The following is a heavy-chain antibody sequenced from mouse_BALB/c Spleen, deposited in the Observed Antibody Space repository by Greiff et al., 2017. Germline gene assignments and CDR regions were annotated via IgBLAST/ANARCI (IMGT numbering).Heavy chain of an antibody. Sequence: QVQLKESGPGLVAPSQSLSITCTVSGFSLTSYGVHWVRQPPGKGLEWLGVIWAGGSTNYNSALMSRLSISKDNSKSQVFLKMNSLQTDDTAMYYCAREIYDGYYYFDYWGQGTTLTVSS. D-gene: IGHD2-3*01. CDR1: GFSLTSYG. V-gene: IGHV2-9*02. CDR3: AREIYDGYYYFDY. J-gene: IGHJ2*01. CDR2: IWAGGST.